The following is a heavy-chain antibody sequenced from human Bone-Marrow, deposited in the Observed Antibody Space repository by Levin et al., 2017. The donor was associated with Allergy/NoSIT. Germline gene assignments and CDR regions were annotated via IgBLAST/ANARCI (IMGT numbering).Heavy chain of an antibody. V-gene: IGHV3-66*01. CDR1: GFSVSTNY. Sequence: GGSLRLSCTASGFSVSTNYISWVRQAPGKGLEWVSMIYSNGKTYYADSVKGRFIISRDSSKNAVYLQMNSLRAEDMALYYCARESTQKIYAMDVWGQGTTVTVSS. J-gene: IGHJ6*02. CDR2: IYSNGKT. D-gene: IGHD2/OR15-2a*01. CDR3: ARESTQKIYAMDV.